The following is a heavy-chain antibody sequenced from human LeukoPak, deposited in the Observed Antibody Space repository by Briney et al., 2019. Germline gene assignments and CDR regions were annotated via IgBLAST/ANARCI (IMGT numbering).Heavy chain of an antibody. CDR1: GGSISSYY. J-gene: IGHJ5*02. D-gene: IGHD1-7*01. Sequence: SATLSLTCTVSGGSISSYYWSWIRQPPGKGLEWIGYIYYSGSTNYNPSLKSRVTISVDTSKNQFSLKLSSVTAADTAVYYCARHRTTTKRDWFDPWGQGTLVTVSS. V-gene: IGHV4-59*08. CDR2: IYYSGST. CDR3: ARHRTTTKRDWFDP.